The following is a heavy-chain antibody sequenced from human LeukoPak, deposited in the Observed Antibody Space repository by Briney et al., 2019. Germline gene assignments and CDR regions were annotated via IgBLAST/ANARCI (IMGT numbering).Heavy chain of an antibody. J-gene: IGHJ4*02. CDR1: GYTFTSYG. D-gene: IGHD3-10*01. V-gene: IGHV1-18*04. CDR3: ARDLRHNMVRGVMGPLNY. Sequence: ASVKVSCKASGYTFTSYGISWVRQAPGQGLEWMGWISAYNGNTNYAQKLQGRVTMTTDTSTSTAYMELRSLRSDDTAAYYCARDLRHNMVRGVMGPLNYWGQRTLATVSS. CDR2: ISAYNGNT.